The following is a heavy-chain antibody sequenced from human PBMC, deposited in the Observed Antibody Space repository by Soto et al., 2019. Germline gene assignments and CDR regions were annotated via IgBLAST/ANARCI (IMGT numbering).Heavy chain of an antibody. J-gene: IGHJ4*02. CDR3: ARIRRASTVTNTNFDY. CDR1: GFSLSNARMG. Sequence: SGPTLVNPTETLTLTCTVSGFSLSNARMGVSWIRQPPGKALEWLAHIFSNDEKSYSTSLKSRLTISKDTSKSQVVLTMTNMDPVDTATYYCARIRRASTVTNTNFDYWGQGTLVTVSS. CDR2: IFSNDEK. V-gene: IGHV2-26*01. D-gene: IGHD4-17*01.